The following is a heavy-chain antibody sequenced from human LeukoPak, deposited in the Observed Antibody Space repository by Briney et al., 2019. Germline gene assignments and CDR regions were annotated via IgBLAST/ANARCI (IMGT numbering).Heavy chain of an antibody. CDR2: ISYDGTNQ. CDR3: ASNDNGGQGAFDI. Sequence: GGSLRLSCAASGFTFSTYALHWVRQSPGKGLEWVSFISYDGTNQYYADSVKGRFTISRDNSMNTLYLQMNSLRAEDTAVYYCASNDNGGQGAFDIWGQGTMVTVSS. V-gene: IGHV3-30-3*01. J-gene: IGHJ3*02. D-gene: IGHD3-16*01. CDR1: GFTFSTYA.